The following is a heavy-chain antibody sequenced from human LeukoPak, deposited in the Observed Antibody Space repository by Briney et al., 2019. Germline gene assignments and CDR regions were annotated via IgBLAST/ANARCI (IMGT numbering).Heavy chain of an antibody. CDR3: AKGLGPIVVAPFDY. CDR2: ISWNSGSI. CDR1: GFTFDDYA. D-gene: IGHD6-19*01. Sequence: PSRSLRLSCAASGFTFDDYAMHWVRQAPGKGLEWVSGISWNSGSIGYADSVKGRFTISRDNAKNSLYLQMNSLRAEDMALYYCAKGLGPIVVAPFDYWGQGTLVTVSS. V-gene: IGHV3-9*03. J-gene: IGHJ4*02.